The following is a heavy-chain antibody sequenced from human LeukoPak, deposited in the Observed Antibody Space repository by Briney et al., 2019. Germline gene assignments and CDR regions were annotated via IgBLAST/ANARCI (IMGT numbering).Heavy chain of an antibody. CDR1: GFTFTSYA. V-gene: IGHV3-23*01. J-gene: IGHJ4*01. D-gene: IGHD1-20*01. CDR3: AKVKWKLIGYFDY. Sequence: GGSLRLSCAASGFTFTSYAMSWVRQAPGKGLEWVSVLTGDGNTYYADSVKGRFTNSRDDSKNTLFLQMNSLRAEDTAVYFCAKVKWKLIGYFDYWGQEPWSPSPQ. CDR2: LTGDGNT.